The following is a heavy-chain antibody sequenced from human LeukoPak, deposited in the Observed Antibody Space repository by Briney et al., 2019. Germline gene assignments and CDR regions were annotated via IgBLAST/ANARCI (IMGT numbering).Heavy chain of an antibody. D-gene: IGHD1-26*01. CDR1: GGSISTYY. J-gene: IGHJ6*02. CDR2: IYNSGST. Sequence: SETLSLTCTVSGGSISTYYWSWIRQPPGKGLEWIGYIYNSGSTNYNPSLKSRVTILVDTSTNQFSLKLRSVTAADTAVYYCARLPHXXXRMDVWGPGTTVTVSS. CDR3: ARLPHXXXRMDV. V-gene: IGHV4-59*08.